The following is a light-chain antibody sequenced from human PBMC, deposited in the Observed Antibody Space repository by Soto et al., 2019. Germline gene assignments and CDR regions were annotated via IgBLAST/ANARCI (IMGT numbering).Light chain of an antibody. V-gene: IGKV3-15*01. CDR3: QQYNKGPVT. CDR2: GAS. CDR1: QSVGSN. Sequence: EIVMTQSPATLSVSPGERATLSCRASQSVGSNLAWYQQKPGQAPRLLIYGASTRAAGLPARFSGRGSGTDFTLTISSLQSEDFAVYYCQQYNKGPVTFVQGTKVDIK. J-gene: IGKJ1*01.